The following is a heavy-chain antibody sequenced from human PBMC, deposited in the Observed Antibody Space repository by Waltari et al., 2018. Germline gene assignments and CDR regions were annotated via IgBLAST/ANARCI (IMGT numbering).Heavy chain of an antibody. V-gene: IGHV4-59*01. CDR3: ARFRGVEMATPWYFDL. Sequence: QVQLQESGPGLVKPSETLSLTCTVSGGSISSYYWSWIRQPPGKGLEWIGYIYYSGSTNYNPSLKSRVTISVDTSKNQFSLKLSSVTAADTAVYYCARFRGVEMATPWYFDLWGRGTLVTVSS. CDR2: IYYSGST. CDR1: GGSISSYY. D-gene: IGHD2-15*01. J-gene: IGHJ2*01.